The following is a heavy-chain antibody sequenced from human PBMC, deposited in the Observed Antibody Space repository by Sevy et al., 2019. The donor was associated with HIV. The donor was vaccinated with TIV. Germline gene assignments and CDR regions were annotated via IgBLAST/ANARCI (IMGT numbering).Heavy chain of an antibody. CDR2: IRGKPYGGTT. J-gene: IGHJ6*02. CDR3: TRVEGAADWGMDV. D-gene: IGHD1-26*01. V-gene: IGHV3-49*04. Sequence: GGSLRLSCTASGFTFGGYTMSWVRQAPGKGLEWVAFIRGKPYGGTTEYAASVKGRFTISRDDSNSIAYLQMNGLNTEDTAVYYCTRVEGAADWGMDVWGQGTTVTVSS. CDR1: GFTFGGYT.